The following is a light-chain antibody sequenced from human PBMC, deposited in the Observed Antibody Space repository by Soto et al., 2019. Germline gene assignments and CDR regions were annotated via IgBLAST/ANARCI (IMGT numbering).Light chain of an antibody. CDR3: QKYGSTPLVT. Sequence: EIVLTQSPGTLSLSPGERATLSCRASQSVSSNYLAWYQQKPGQAPRLLIYGASSRATVIPDRFSGSGSGTDYTLTISRLEPEDFAVYYCQKYGSTPLVTFGQGTRLEIK. V-gene: IGKV3-20*01. CDR2: GAS. CDR1: QSVSSNY. J-gene: IGKJ5*01.